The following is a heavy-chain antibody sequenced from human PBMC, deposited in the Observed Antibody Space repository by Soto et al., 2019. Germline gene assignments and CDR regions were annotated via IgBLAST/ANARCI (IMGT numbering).Heavy chain of an antibody. J-gene: IGHJ6*02. D-gene: IGHD4-17*01. CDR1: GFTFSSYA. V-gene: IGHV3-23*01. CDR3: ARGTTVVTPDYYYGMDV. Sequence: GGSLRLSCASSGFTFSSYAMSWVRQAPGKGLEWVSAISGSGGSTYYADSVKGRFTISRDNAKNSLYLQMNSLRAEDTALYYCARGTTVVTPDYYYGMDVWGQGTTVTVSS. CDR2: ISGSGGST.